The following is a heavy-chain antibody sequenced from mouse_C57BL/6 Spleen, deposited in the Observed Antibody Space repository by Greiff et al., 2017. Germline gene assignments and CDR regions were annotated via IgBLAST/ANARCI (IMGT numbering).Heavy chain of an antibody. J-gene: IGHJ4*01. CDR2: IDPSDSYT. V-gene: IGHV1-69*01. D-gene: IGHD1-1*01. CDR3: ARSDSVVATGGY. CDR1: GYTFTSSW. Sequence: QVQLQQPGAELVMPGASVKLSCKASGYTFTSSWMHWVKQRPGQGLEWIGEIDPSDSYTNYNQKFKGKSTLTVDKSSSTAYMQLSSLTSEDSAVYYCARSDSVVATGGYWGQGTSVTVSS.